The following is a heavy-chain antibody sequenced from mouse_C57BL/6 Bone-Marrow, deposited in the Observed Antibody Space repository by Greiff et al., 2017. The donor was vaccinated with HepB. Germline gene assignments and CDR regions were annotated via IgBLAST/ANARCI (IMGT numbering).Heavy chain of an antibody. CDR1: GYTFTDYE. D-gene: IGHD2-1*01. J-gene: IGHJ2*01. CDR3: TRENYGNYFDY. Sequence: VQLQQSGAELVRPGASVTLSCKASGYTFTDYEMHWVKQTPVHGLEWIGAIDPETGGTAYNQKFKGKAILTADKSSSTAYMELRSLTSEDSAVYYCTRENYGNYFDYWGQGTTLTVSS. CDR2: IDPETGGT. V-gene: IGHV1-15*01.